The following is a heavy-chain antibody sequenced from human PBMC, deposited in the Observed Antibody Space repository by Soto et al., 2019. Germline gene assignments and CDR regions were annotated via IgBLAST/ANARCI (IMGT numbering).Heavy chain of an antibody. CDR3: ARLRTGGSDPRGFYDWLEP. J-gene: IGHJ5*01. Sequence: GGSLRRSCLASGFSFSDYSMTWFRQGPGRGLEWFAVISADGRSTYFADSVKGRFTISRDNFNNTLNLQMHSLRADDTAVSHCARLRTGGSDPRGFYDWLEPWGKGSRVSVSS. CDR1: GFSFSDYS. CDR2: ISADGRST. D-gene: IGHD3-9*01. V-gene: IGHV3-23*01.